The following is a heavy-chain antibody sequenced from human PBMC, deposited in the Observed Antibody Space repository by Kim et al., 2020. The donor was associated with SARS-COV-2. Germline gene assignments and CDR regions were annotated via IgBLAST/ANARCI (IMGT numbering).Heavy chain of an antibody. Sequence: GRLTISRDNYKNTLYLQMNSLRAEDTAVYYCAKDLFGYCSGGSCPNWFDPWGQGALVTVSS. CDR3: AKDLFGYCSGGSCPNWFDP. V-gene: IGHV3-33*06. J-gene: IGHJ5*02. D-gene: IGHD2-15*01.